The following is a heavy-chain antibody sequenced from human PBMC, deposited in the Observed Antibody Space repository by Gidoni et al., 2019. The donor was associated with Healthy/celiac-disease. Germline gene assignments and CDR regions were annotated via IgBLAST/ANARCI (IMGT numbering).Heavy chain of an antibody. D-gene: IGHD3-9*01. J-gene: IGHJ6*02. Sequence: EVQLVESGGGLVQPGGSLRLSCAASGFTFSSYAMHWVRQAPGKGLEYVSDISSNGGSTYYANSVKGRFTISRDNSKNTLYLQMGSLRAEDMAVYYCARERGNYYDILTGRYYYYYGMDVWGQGTTVTVSS. CDR3: ARERGNYYDILTGRYYYYYGMDV. CDR1: GFTFSSYA. CDR2: ISSNGGST. V-gene: IGHV3-64*01.